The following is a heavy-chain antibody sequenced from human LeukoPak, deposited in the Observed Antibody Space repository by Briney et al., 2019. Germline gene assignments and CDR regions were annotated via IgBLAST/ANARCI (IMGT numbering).Heavy chain of an antibody. Sequence: GGSLRLSCAASGFTFSSYEMNWVRQAPGKGLEWVSYISSSGSTIYYADSVKGRFTISRDNSKNTLYLQMNSLRAEDTAVYYCAKGIRDYDYWGQGTLVTVSS. CDR2: ISSSGSTI. V-gene: IGHV3-48*03. D-gene: IGHD5-18*01. CDR3: AKGIRDYDY. CDR1: GFTFSSYE. J-gene: IGHJ4*02.